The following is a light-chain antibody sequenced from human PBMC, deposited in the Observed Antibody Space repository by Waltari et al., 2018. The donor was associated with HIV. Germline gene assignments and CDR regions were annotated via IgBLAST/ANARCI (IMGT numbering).Light chain of an antibody. J-gene: IGLJ1*01. Sequence: QSMLTQPPSVSAAPGQKVTISCAASTSNIEMTYVSWYQQFPGTAPKLLIYENNKRPSGISDRFSGSKSGTSATLDIAGLQTGDEADYYCETGSGSVTFPVFGSGTKVTVL. CDR1: TSNIEMTY. CDR3: ETGSGSVTFPV. CDR2: ENN. V-gene: IGLV1-51*01.